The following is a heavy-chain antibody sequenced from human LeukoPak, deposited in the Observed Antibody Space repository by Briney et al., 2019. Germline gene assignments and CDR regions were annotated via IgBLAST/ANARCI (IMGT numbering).Heavy chain of an antibody. Sequence: ASVKVSCKASGYSFIRYALHWVRQAPGQRPEWMGWVNGGNDKTAYSKKFQGRVTITRDASASTTYMEFSSLRPEDTAVYYCAKIMYSSGYYYDYWGQGTLVTVSS. D-gene: IGHD6-19*01. CDR1: GYSFIRYA. CDR2: VNGGNDKT. CDR3: AKIMYSSGYYYDY. V-gene: IGHV1-3*01. J-gene: IGHJ4*02.